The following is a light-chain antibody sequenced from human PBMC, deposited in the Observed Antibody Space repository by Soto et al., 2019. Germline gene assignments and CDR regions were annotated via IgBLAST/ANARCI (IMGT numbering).Light chain of an antibody. CDR2: EVS. V-gene: IGLV2-14*01. J-gene: IGLJ3*02. CDR3: GSYTGSRSWV. Sequence: QSALTQPASVSGSPGQSITISCTGTTSDIGVYNYVSWYQQHPGKAPKLMIYEVSNRPSGISNRFSSSKSGNAATLTISGLQGEDEADYYCGSYTGSRSWVFGGGTKLTVL. CDR1: TSDIGVYNY.